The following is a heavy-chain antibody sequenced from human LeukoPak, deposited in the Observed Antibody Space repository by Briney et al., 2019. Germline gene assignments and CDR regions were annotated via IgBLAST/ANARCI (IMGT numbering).Heavy chain of an antibody. J-gene: IGHJ4*02. D-gene: IGHD4-23*01. V-gene: IGHV4-39*01. CDR2: IYYSGST. CDR3: ARSSYSSNWSKDY. Sequence: PSETLSLTCTVSGGSISRSTNYWGWIRQPPGKGLEWIGSIYYSGSTYYNPSLKSRATISVDASKNQFSLKVSSVTAADTAVYYCARSSYSSNWSKDYWGQGTLVTVSS. CDR1: GGSISRSTNY.